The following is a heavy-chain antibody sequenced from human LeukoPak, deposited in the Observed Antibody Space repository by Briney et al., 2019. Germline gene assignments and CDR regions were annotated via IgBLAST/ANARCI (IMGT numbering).Heavy chain of an antibody. J-gene: IGHJ3*02. CDR1: GFTFSSYG. V-gene: IGHV3-33*01. CDR3: AREYKIPATGTLGFDI. Sequence: GGSLRLSCAASGFTFSSYGMHWVRQAPGKGLEWVAVIWYDGSNKYYADSVKGRFTISRDNSKNTLYLQMSSLRAEDTAIYYCAREYKIPATGTLGFDIWGPGTMVTVSS. D-gene: IGHD1-1*01. CDR2: IWYDGSNK.